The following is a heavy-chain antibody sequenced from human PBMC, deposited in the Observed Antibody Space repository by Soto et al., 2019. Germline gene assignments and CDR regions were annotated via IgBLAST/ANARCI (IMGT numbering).Heavy chain of an antibody. Sequence: QVQLQQWGAGLLKPSETLSLTCAVYGGSFSGYYWSWLRQPPGKGLEWIGEINHSGSTNYNPSLKSRVTISVDTSKNQFSLKLSSVTAADTAVYYCARRGVYSYGYKYYYYGMDVWGQGTTVTVSS. CDR2: INHSGST. J-gene: IGHJ6*02. D-gene: IGHD5-18*01. CDR1: GGSFSGYY. V-gene: IGHV4-34*01. CDR3: ARRGVYSYGYKYYYYGMDV.